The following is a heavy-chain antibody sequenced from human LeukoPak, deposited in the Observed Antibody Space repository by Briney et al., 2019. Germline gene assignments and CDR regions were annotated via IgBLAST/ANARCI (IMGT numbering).Heavy chain of an antibody. CDR2: INPNSGGT. CDR3: ARGSAAGTSNWFDP. Sequence: ASVKVSRKASGYTFTGYYMHWVRQAPGQGLEWMGWINPNSGGTNYAQKFQGRVTMTRDTSISTAYMELSRLRSDDTAVYYCARGSAAGTSNWFDPWGQGTLVTVSS. D-gene: IGHD6-13*01. V-gene: IGHV1-2*02. CDR1: GYTFTGYY. J-gene: IGHJ5*02.